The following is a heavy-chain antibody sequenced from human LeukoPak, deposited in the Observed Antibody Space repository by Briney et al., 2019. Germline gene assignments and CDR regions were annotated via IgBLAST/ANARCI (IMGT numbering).Heavy chain of an antibody. V-gene: IGHV4-4*07. CDR3: ARERNVVGATTGAFDI. J-gene: IGHJ3*02. Sequence: SETLSLTCTVSGGSISSYYWSWIRQPAGKGLEWIGRIYTSGSTNYNPSLKSRVTMSVDTSKNEFSLKLSSVTAADTAVYYCARERNVVGATTGAFDIWGQGTMVTVSS. CDR2: IYTSGST. D-gene: IGHD1-26*01. CDR1: GGSISSYY.